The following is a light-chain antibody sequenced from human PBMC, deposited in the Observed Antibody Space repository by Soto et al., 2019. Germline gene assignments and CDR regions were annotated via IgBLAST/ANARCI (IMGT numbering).Light chain of an antibody. CDR1: QSVSSN. Sequence: EIVMTQSPATLSVSPGERATLSCRASQSVSSNLAWYQQKPGQAPRLLIYGASTRATGIPARFSGSGSGTXFXLTISSLQSEDFAVYYCQQYNTWPLTFGGGTKLEIK. J-gene: IGKJ4*01. V-gene: IGKV3-15*01. CDR2: GAS. CDR3: QQYNTWPLT.